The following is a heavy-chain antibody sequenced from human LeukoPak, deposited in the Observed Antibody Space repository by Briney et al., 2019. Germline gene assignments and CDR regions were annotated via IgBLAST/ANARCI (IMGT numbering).Heavy chain of an antibody. V-gene: IGHV3-53*01. J-gene: IGHJ6*03. CDR2: IYSGGST. D-gene: IGHD3-10*01. CDR1: GFTVSGDY. Sequence: PGGSLRLSCAASGFTVSGDYMSWVRQAPGKGLEWVSVIYSGGSTYYADSVKGRFTISRDNAKNSLYLQMNSLRADDTAVYYCASVLLDSFYMDVWGKGTTVTVSS. CDR3: ASVLLDSFYMDV.